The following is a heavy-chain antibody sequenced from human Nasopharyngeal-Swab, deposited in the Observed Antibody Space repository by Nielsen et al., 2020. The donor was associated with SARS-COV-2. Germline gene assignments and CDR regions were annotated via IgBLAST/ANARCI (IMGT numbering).Heavy chain of an antibody. CDR1: GYTFTSYG. D-gene: IGHD2-15*01. CDR3: ARDRGKPILVGVSRSSTNFDY. V-gene: IGHV1-18*04. Sequence: VSVKVSCKASGYTFTSYGISWVRQAPGQGLEWMGWISAYNGNTNYAQELQGRVTMTTDTSTSTAYMELRSLRSDDTAVYYCARDRGKPILVGVSRSSTNFDYWGQGTLVTVSS. CDR2: ISAYNGNT. J-gene: IGHJ4*02.